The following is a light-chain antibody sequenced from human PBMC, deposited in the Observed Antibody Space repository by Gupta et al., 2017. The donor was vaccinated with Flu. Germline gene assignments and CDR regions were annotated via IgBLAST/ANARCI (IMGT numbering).Light chain of an antibody. CDR2: SAS. Sequence: DTQLLQSPPSLSAAVGDTVIITCRASHWLGNSLSWYQHRPGKPPALLIYSASTLETGVSSSFSGVGFGTHFTLSISDLQPEDSATYSCQKAHYAPMTFGHGTTV. CDR1: HWLGNS. V-gene: IGKV1-NL1*01. J-gene: IGKJ1*01. CDR3: QKAHYAPMT.